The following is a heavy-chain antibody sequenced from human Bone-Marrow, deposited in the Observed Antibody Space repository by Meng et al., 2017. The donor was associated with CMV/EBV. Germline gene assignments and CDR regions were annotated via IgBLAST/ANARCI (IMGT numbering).Heavy chain of an antibody. Sequence: RLPPGKRLEWIGEINDSGSTNYNPSLKSRVTISVDTSKNQFSLRLSSVTAADTAVYYCARGRWYYDYVWGSYRHSLRLPTLFDYWGQGTRVTVSS. CDR3: ARGRWYYDYVWGSYRHSLRLPTLFDY. D-gene: IGHD3-16*02. CDR2: INDSGST. V-gene: IGHV4-34*01. J-gene: IGHJ4*02.